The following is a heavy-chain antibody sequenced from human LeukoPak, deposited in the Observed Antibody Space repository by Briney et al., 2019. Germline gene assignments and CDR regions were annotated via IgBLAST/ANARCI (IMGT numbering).Heavy chain of an antibody. Sequence: ASVKVSCKASGYTFTTYDINWVRQATGQGLEWMGWMDPNSGNTGYAQKFQGRVTMTRNTSMSTAYMELNSLRSEDTAVYYCARANYYGSGKKDLDYWGQGTLVTVSS. J-gene: IGHJ4*02. V-gene: IGHV1-8*01. CDR1: GYTFTTYD. CDR3: ARANYYGSGKKDLDY. CDR2: MDPNSGNT. D-gene: IGHD3-10*01.